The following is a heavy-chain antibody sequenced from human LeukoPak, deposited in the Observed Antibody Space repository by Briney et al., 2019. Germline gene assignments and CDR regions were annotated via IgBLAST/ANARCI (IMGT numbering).Heavy chain of an antibody. D-gene: IGHD2-2*01. J-gene: IGHJ6*03. CDR2: INWNGGST. Sequence: GGPLRLSCAASGFTFDDYGMSWVRQAPGKGLEWVSGINWNGGSTGYADSVKGRFTISRDNAKNSLYLQMNSLRAEDTALYYCARGPLCSSTSCYVDYYYYMDVWGKGTTVTVSS. CDR1: GFTFDDYG. CDR3: ARGPLCSSTSCYVDYYYYMDV. V-gene: IGHV3-20*04.